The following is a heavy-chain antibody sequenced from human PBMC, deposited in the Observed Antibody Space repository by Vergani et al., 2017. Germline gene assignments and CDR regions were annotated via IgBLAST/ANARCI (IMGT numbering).Heavy chain of an antibody. CDR1: GDSISSGVYY. CDR3: ARMGGYDEGDACRIGYFDS. V-gene: IGHV4-31*03. J-gene: IGHJ4*02. Sequence: QVQLQESGPGLVKPSQTLSLPCSVSGDSISSGVYYWNWIRPHPGKGLEWIGYIYSTGSTHHNPSLRRRINMTVDTSKNQFSLKLNSVTAADTAMYYCARMGGYDEGDACRIGYFDSWGPGILVTVSS. D-gene: IGHD3-22*01. CDR2: IYSTGST.